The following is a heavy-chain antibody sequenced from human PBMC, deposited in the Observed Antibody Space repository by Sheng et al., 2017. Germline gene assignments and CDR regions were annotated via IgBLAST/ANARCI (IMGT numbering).Heavy chain of an antibody. D-gene: IGHD3-10*01. CDR1: GGTFSSYA. J-gene: IGHJ4*02. CDR2: IIPIFGTA. CDR3: ASSGTRGDRYGSGSYNYYY. Sequence: QVQLVQSGAEVKKPGSSVKVSCKASGGTFSSYAISWVRQAPGQGLEWMGGIIPIFGTANYAQKFQGRVTITADESTSTAYMELSSLRSEDTAVYYCASSGTRGDRYGSGSYNYYYWGQGTLVTVSS. V-gene: IGHV1-69*01.